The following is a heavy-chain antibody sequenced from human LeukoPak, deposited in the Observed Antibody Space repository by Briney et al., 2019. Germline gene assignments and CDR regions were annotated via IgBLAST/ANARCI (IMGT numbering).Heavy chain of an antibody. V-gene: IGHV4-4*09. J-gene: IGHJ3*02. D-gene: IGHD3-10*01. CDR3: ARHVFGGDDAFDI. CDR1: GGSISSYY. CDR2: IYTSGST. Sequence: SSETLSLTCTVSGGSISSYYWSWLREPPGKGLEWIGYIYTSGSTKYNPSLKSRVTIPVDTSKNQFSLRLSSVTAADTAVYYCARHVFGGDDAFDIWGQGTRVSVSS.